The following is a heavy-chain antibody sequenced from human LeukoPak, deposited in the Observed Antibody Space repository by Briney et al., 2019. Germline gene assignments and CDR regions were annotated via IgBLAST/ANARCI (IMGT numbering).Heavy chain of an antibody. D-gene: IGHD5-12*01. CDR2: ISSSSSYI. CDR3: ARVGFSGYDRLRY. J-gene: IGHJ4*02. CDR1: GFTFSSYS. V-gene: IGHV3-21*01. Sequence: GGSLRLSCAASGFTFSSYSMNWVRQAPGKGLEWVSSISSSSSYIYYADSVKGRFTISRDNAKNSLYLQMNSLRAEDTAVYYCARVGFSGYDRLRYWGQGTPVTVSS.